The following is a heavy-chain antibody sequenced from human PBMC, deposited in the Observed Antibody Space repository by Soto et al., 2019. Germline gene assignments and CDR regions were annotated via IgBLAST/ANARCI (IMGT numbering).Heavy chain of an antibody. CDR1: GFTFSTYA. CDR3: AREAFLYSRGAYYDH. J-gene: IGHJ4*02. D-gene: IGHD4-4*01. CDR2: ISYTGANQ. Sequence: QVRLVESGGGAVQPGDSLRLSCDVSGFTFSTYALHWVRQAPGKGLEWVAFISYTGANQYYADSVKGRFTVSRDNSKDIASLQMTSLKPEDSAVYYCAREAFLYSRGAYYDHWGQGTLVTVSS. V-gene: IGHV3-30-3*01.